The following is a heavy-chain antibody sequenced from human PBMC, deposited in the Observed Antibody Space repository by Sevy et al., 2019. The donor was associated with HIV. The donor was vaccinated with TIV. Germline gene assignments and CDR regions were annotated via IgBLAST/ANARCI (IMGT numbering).Heavy chain of an antibody. CDR2: IKQDGSEK. V-gene: IGHV3-7*03. J-gene: IGHJ4*02. CDR3: GLASGYYTVVLY. D-gene: IGHD3-3*01. CDR1: GFTFSSYW. Sequence: GGSLRLSCAASGFTFSSYWMSWVRQAPGKGLEWVANIKQDGSEKYYVDSVKGRFTISSDNAKNSLYLQMNSLRAEDTAVYYCGLASGYYTVVLYWVQGTLVTVSS.